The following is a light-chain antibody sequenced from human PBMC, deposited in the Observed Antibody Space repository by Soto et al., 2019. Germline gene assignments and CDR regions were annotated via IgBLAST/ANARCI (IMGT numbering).Light chain of an antibody. V-gene: IGKV3-20*01. J-gene: IGKJ1*01. CDR3: HHYGGSPT. CDR1: QSVSSSY. CDR2: ATS. Sequence: EIVLTQSRGTLSFPPVERATLSCRASQSVSSSYLAWYQQKPGQAPRLRIYATSSRATGIPDRFTGSLSGTDFTLTITSLEPEDFALYCCHHYGGSPTFGQGTKVDIK.